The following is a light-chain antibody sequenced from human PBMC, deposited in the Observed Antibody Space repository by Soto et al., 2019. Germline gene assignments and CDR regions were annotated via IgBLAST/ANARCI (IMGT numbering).Light chain of an antibody. CDR1: QSVSSSY. CDR2: GAS. J-gene: IGKJ4*01. Sequence: EIVLKQSPGTLSLSPGERATLSCRASQSVSSSYLAWYQQKPGQAPRLLIYGASSRATGIPDRFSGSGSGTDFTLTISRLEPEDFAVYYCQQYGSSPPLTFGGGTKVDIK. V-gene: IGKV3-20*01. CDR3: QQYGSSPPLT.